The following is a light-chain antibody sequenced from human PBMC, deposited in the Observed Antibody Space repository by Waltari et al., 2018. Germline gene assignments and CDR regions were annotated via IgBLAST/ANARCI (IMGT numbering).Light chain of an antibody. J-gene: IGLJ3*02. CDR1: NIGSKS. CDR2: DDS. V-gene: IGLV3-21*02. CDR3: QVWDRSSDHWV. Sequence: SYVLTQSPSVSLAPGQTARITCGGNNIGSKSVHWYQRKTGQALVVVVYDDSDRPSGIPERFSGSNSGNTATLTISRVEAGDEADYYCQVWDRSSDHWVFGGGTKLTVL.